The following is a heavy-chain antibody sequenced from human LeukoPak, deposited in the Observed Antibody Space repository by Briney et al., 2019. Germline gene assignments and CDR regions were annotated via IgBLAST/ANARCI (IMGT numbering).Heavy chain of an antibody. J-gene: IGHJ3*02. CDR1: GYTFTGYY. CDR3: ARDRVGARRDAFDI. V-gene: IGHV1-2*02. D-gene: IGHD1-26*01. Sequence: ASVKVSCKASGYTFTGYYMHWVRQAPGQGLEWTGWINPNSGGTNYAQKFQGRVTMTRDTSISTAYMELSRLRSDDTAVYCCARDRVGARRDAFDIWGQGTMVTVSS. CDR2: INPNSGGT.